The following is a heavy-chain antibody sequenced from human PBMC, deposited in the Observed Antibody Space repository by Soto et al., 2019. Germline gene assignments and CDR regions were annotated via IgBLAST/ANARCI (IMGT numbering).Heavy chain of an antibody. D-gene: IGHD2-15*01. CDR2: INPNSGGT. CDR1: GYTFTGYY. V-gene: IGHV1-2*02. CDR3: ARVNVVVVASTREYYFDY. Sequence: QVQLVQSGAEVKKPGASVKVSCKASGYTFTGYYMHWVRQAPGQGLEWMGWINPNSGGTNYAQKFQGRVTMTRDTSISTAYMELSRLRSDDTVVYYCARVNVVVVASTREYYFDYWGQGTLVTVSS. J-gene: IGHJ4*02.